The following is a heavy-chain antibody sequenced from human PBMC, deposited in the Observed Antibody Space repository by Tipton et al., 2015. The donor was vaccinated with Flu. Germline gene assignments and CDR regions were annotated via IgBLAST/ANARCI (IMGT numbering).Heavy chain of an antibody. CDR1: GGSISSGSYY. D-gene: IGHD5-18*01. J-gene: IGHJ6*02. CDR2: IYTSGST. V-gene: IGHV4-61*02. Sequence: TLSLTCTVSGGSISSGSYYWSWIRQPAGKGLEWIGCIYTSGSTNYNPSLKSRVTISVDTSKNQFSLKLSSVTAADTAVYYCARGGYSYGYGKNYYYYGMDVWGQGTTVTVSS. CDR3: ARGGYSYGYGKNYYYYGMDV.